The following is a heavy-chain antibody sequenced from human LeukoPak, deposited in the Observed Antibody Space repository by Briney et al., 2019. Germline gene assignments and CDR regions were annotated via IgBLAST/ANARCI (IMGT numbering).Heavy chain of an antibody. Sequence: ASVKVSCRASGYTLTGFYISWVRQVPGQGLKWIGCITPRSGGTNYAHTLKDRVTMSRDTSMITLYLQLSSLGFDDTAIYYCARRSVIVVITPTDDAFDIWGQGTMVTVS. CDR2: ITPRSGGT. CDR1: GYTLTGFY. J-gene: IGHJ3*02. CDR3: ARRSVIVVITPTDDAFDI. D-gene: IGHD3-22*01. V-gene: IGHV1-2*02.